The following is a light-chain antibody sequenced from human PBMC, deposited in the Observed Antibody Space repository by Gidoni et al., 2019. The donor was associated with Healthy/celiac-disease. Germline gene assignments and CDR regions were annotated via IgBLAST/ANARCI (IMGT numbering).Light chain of an antibody. J-gene: IGKJ5*01. Sequence: DIQMTQSPSSLSASVGDRDTSTCRASQSISSYLNWYQQKPGKAPKLLIYAASSLQSGVPSRFSGSGSGTDFTLTISSLQPEDFATYYCQQSYSTPITFGQGTRLEIK. V-gene: IGKV1-39*01. CDR1: QSISSY. CDR3: QQSYSTPIT. CDR2: AAS.